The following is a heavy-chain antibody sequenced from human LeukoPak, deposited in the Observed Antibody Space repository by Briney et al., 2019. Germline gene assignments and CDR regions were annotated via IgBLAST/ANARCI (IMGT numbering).Heavy chain of an antibody. V-gene: IGHV3-30*04. CDR3: ARDGIGGSSGRYSINYFDY. Sequence: GGSLRLSCAASGFTFSSYAMHWVRQAPGKGLEWVAVISYDGSNKYYADSVKGRFTISRDNSKNTLYLQMNSLRAEDTAVYYCARDGIGGSSGRYSINYFDYWGQGTLVTVFS. CDR1: GFTFSSYA. CDR2: ISYDGSNK. D-gene: IGHD6-19*01. J-gene: IGHJ4*02.